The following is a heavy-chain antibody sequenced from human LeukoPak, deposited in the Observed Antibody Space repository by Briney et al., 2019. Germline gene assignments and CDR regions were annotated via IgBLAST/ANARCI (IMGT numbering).Heavy chain of an antibody. Sequence: PGGSLRLSCAASGFTVSTKYMSWVRQAPGKGLEWVSIIYSGESTYYAEAVKGGFIVFRDNSKNTLYLQMNSLRVDDTAVYYCAKDLSGYNIRYYYYYMDVWGKGTTVTVSS. CDR1: GFTVSTKY. V-gene: IGHV3-53*01. J-gene: IGHJ6*03. CDR2: IYSGEST. CDR3: AKDLSGYNIRYYYYYMDV. D-gene: IGHD5-12*01.